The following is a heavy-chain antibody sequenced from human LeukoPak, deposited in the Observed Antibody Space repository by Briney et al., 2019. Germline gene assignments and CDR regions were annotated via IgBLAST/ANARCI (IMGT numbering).Heavy chain of an antibody. CDR3: AKDLPSSGWSHFES. CDR2: ISADGQVT. CDR1: GFAFGTYA. J-gene: IGHJ4*02. D-gene: IGHD6-19*01. V-gene: IGHV3-23*01. Sequence: GSLRLSCAGSGFAFGTYAMSWVRQAPGMGLEWVSSISADGQVTYYADSVEGRFTVSRDNSKSTLYLHMDSLRPEDTAFYYCAKDLPSSGWSHFESWGQGTLVTVSS.